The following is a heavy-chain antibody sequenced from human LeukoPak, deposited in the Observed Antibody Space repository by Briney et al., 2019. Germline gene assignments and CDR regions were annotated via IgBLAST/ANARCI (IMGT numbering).Heavy chain of an antibody. V-gene: IGHV4-39*01. CDR3: ARLAFGYSSSWYDY. CDR1: GFTFSSYSMN. D-gene: IGHD6-13*01. Sequence: GSLRLSCAASGFTFSSYSMNWVRQAPGKGLEWIGTIYYSGTTYYNPSLKSRVTISVDMSKNQFSLKLTSVTAADTAVYYCARLAFGYSSSWYDYWGQGTLVTVSS. CDR2: IYYSGTT. J-gene: IGHJ4*02.